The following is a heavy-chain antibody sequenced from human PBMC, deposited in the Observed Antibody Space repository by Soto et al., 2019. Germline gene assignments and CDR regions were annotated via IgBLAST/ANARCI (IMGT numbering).Heavy chain of an antibody. D-gene: IGHD2-15*01. CDR3: ARVGYCSGGSCADPDDAFDI. Sequence: HPGGSLRLSCAASGFTFSSYGMHWVRQAPGKGLEWVAVIWYDGSNKYYADSVKGRFTISRDNSKNTLYLQMNSLRAEDTAVYYCARVGYCSGGSCADPDDAFDIWGQGTMVTVSS. CDR2: IWYDGSNK. J-gene: IGHJ3*02. CDR1: GFTFSSYG. V-gene: IGHV3-33*01.